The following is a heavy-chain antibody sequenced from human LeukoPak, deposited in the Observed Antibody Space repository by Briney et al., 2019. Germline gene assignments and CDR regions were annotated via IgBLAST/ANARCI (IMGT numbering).Heavy chain of an antibody. CDR2: ISGSGGST. D-gene: IGHD3-22*01. Sequence: RGSLRLSSAAPGFTFSSYAMSWVRQAPGKGLEWVSAISGSGGSTYYADSVKGRFTISRDNSKNTLYLQMNRLRAEDTAVYYCAKDRAMIVVVMGGDYWGQGTLVTVSS. J-gene: IGHJ4*02. CDR3: AKDRAMIVVVMGGDY. V-gene: IGHV3-23*01. CDR1: GFTFSSYA.